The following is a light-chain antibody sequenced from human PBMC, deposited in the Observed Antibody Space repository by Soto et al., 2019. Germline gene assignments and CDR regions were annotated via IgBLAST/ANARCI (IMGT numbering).Light chain of an antibody. CDR2: AAF. Sequence: AIQVTQSPSSLSASVGDRVTITCRVSQDIRNDLAWYQQKPGQAPNLLIFAAFNLQSGVPSRFSGGGSGTHFTLTISSLQPDDFASYFCLQYYNFSWTFGQGTKVDIK. CDR3: LQYYNFSWT. V-gene: IGKV1-6*01. J-gene: IGKJ1*01. CDR1: QDIRND.